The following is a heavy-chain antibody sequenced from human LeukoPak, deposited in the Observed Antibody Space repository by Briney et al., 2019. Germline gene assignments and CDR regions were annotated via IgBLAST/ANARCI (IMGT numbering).Heavy chain of an antibody. V-gene: IGHV3-43D*03. CDR2: ISWDGGST. D-gene: IGHD6-6*01. CDR3: AKDWSIAARRRGGSFDY. Sequence: QPGGSLRLSCAASGFTFDDYAMHWVRQAPGKGLEWVSLISWDGGSTYYADSVKGRFTISRDNSKNSLYLQMNSLRAEDTALYYCAKDWSIAARRRGGSFDYWGQGTLVTVSS. CDR1: GFTFDDYA. J-gene: IGHJ4*02.